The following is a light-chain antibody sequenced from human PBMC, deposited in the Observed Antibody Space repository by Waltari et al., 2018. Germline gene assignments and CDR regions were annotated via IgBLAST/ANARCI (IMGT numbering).Light chain of an antibody. V-gene: IGKV3-11*01. J-gene: IGKJ4*01. CDR3: QQRANWPPLS. CDR1: QSVSTF. CDR2: HAS. Sequence: EIVLTQSPATLSLSPGERAPLPCRASQSVSTFLAWYQQKPGQAPRLLIYHASNRATGIPARFSGRGSGTNFTLTISSLEPEDFAVYYCQQRANWPPLSFGGGTRVEIK.